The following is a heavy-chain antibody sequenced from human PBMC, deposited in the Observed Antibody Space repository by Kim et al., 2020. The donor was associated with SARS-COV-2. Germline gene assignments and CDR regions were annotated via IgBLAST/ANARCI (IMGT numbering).Heavy chain of an antibody. Sequence: ASVKVSCKASGYTFTGYYMHWVRQAPGQGLEWMGRVNPNSGGTNYAQKFQGRVTMTRDTSISTAYMELSRLRSDDTAVYYCARGSSGRNWYFDLWGRGTLVTVSS. D-gene: IGHD6-6*01. J-gene: IGHJ2*01. CDR3: ARGSSGRNWYFDL. V-gene: IGHV1-2*06. CDR1: GYTFTGYY. CDR2: VNPNSGGT.